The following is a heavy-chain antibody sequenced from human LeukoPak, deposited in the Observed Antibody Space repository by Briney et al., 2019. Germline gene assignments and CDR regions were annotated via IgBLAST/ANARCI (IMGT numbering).Heavy chain of an antibody. CDR1: GGTFSSYA. Sequence: SVKVSCKTSGGTFSSYAISWVRQAPGQGLEWMGRIIPILGIANYAQKFQGRVTITADKSTSTAYMELSSLRSEDTAVYYCARDVEYCSSTSCYYYWGQGTLVTVSS. CDR3: ARDVEYCSSTSCYYY. CDR2: IIPILGIA. V-gene: IGHV1-69*04. J-gene: IGHJ4*02. D-gene: IGHD2-2*01.